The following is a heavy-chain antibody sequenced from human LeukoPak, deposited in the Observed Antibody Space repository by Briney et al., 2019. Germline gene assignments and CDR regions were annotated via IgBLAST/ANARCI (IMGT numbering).Heavy chain of an antibody. V-gene: IGHV1-2*06. Sequence: ASVKVSCMTSGYTFTGYHLHWVRQVPGQGLEWMGRIIPNSGDAIYALKFQGRVTMTRDTSISTAYMELSRLRSDDTAVYYCARVRGVIITLTLFDYWGQGTLVTVSS. D-gene: IGHD3-10*01. CDR2: IIPNSGDA. CDR3: ARVRGVIITLTLFDY. J-gene: IGHJ4*02. CDR1: GYTFTGYH.